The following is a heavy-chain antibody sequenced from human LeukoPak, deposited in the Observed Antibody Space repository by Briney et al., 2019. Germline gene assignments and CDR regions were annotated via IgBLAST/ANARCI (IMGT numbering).Heavy chain of an antibody. D-gene: IGHD3-3*01. Sequence: PGGSLRLSCAASGFTFSSYAMSWVRQAPGKGLEWVSAISGSGGSTYYADSVKGRFTISRDNSKNTLYLQMNSLRAEDTAVYYCTKENYDFWSGYSAFWGQGTLVTVSS. CDR1: GFTFSSYA. CDR3: TKENYDFWSGYSAF. V-gene: IGHV3-23*01. CDR2: ISGSGGST. J-gene: IGHJ4*02.